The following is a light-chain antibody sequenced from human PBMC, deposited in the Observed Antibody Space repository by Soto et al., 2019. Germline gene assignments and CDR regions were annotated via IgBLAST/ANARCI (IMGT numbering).Light chain of an antibody. CDR1: QNIGLS. CDR3: EQYRRYPWT. V-gene: IGKV1-5*01. CDR2: GAS. J-gene: IGKJ1*01. Sequence: DIQMTQSPSTLSASVGDRVTLTCRASQNIGLSLAWFQQKPGKAPKLLIYGASSLESGVPSRFSGSGSGTDFTLLLSSLQPDDFATYYCEQYRRYPWTFGQGTKVEIK.